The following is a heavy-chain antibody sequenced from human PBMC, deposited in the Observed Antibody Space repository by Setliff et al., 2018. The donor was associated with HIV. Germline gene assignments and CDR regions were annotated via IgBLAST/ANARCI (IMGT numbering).Heavy chain of an antibody. CDR3: ARLGRAIDDGGSSVRLDF. CDR2: ISSTGTT. J-gene: IGHJ4*02. Sequence: SETLSLTCVVSDDSFTNYDWTWIRQSPGKALQWIGSISSTGTTNYSPSLRSRVTISIETSNTRFSLWLRSVTASDTATYSCARLGRAIDDGGSSVRLDFWGQGVLVTV. V-gene: IGHV4-4*08. CDR1: DDSFTNYD. D-gene: IGHD2-15*01.